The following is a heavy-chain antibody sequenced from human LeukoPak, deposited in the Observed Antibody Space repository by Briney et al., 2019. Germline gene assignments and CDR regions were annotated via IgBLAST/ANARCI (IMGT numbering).Heavy chain of an antibody. J-gene: IGHJ5*02. Sequence: SETLSLTCTVSGGSISSYYWSWIRQPAGKGLQWIVRIYTSGSTNYNPSLKSRVTMSVDTSKNQFSLKLSSVTAADTAVYYCARFVVVPAASRGFWFDPWGQGTLVTVSS. V-gene: IGHV4-4*07. CDR2: IYTSGST. CDR1: GGSISSYY. D-gene: IGHD2-2*01. CDR3: ARFVVVPAASRGFWFDP.